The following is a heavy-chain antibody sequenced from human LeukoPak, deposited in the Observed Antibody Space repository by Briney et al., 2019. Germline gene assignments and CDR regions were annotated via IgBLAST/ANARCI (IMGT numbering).Heavy chain of an antibody. D-gene: IGHD2-2*01. V-gene: IGHV3-21*05. J-gene: IGHJ4*02. Sequence: GGSLRLSCAASGSTFSSHTMNWVRQAPGKGLEWVSCRFTISRDNAKSSLYLQMNSPRAEDTAVYYCARNLPAADYWGQGTLVTVSS. CDR3: ARNLPAADY. CDR1: GSTFSSHT.